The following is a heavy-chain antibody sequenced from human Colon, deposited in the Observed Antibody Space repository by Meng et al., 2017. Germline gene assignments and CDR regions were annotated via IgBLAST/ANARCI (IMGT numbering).Heavy chain of an antibody. V-gene: IGHV4-31*03. CDR1: GGSIKSGGYH. CDR2: MSDSGTT. CDR3: ARDTLYGTDY. J-gene: IGHJ4*02. Sequence: QGHLHESGPGRVRPSDDLSRVCTFSGGSIKSGGYHWSWVRQHPGKGLEYIGFMSDSGTTDYNPSLRSRVSISEIGSSKNQFSLTLRSVTAADTATYFCARDTLYGTDYWGQGVLVTVSS. D-gene: IGHD4-17*01.